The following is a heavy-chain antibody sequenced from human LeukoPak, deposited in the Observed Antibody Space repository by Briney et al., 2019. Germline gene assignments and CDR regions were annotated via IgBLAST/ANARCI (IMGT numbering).Heavy chain of an antibody. Sequence: SGGSLRLSCAASGFTFSSYAMSWVRQAPGKGLEWVSYISSTSDTIYYVDSVKGRFTISRDNARNSLYLQMNSLRVEDTAVYYCTRELASWGQGALVTVSS. CDR1: GFTFSSYA. CDR3: TRELAS. V-gene: IGHV3-48*01. CDR2: ISSTSDTI. J-gene: IGHJ4*02.